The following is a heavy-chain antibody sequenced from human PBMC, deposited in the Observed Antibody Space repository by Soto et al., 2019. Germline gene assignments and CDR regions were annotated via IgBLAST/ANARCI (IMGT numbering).Heavy chain of an antibody. V-gene: IGHV1-69*13. CDR3: ARDQPGYSYGYGLGY. CDR2: IIPIFGTA. CDR1: GGTFSSYA. J-gene: IGHJ4*02. D-gene: IGHD5-18*01. Sequence: SVKVSCKASGGTFSSYAISWVRQAPGQGLEWMGGIIPIFGTANYAQKFQGRVTITADESTSTAYMELNSLRAEDTAVYYCARDQPGYSYGYGLGYWGQGTLVTVSS.